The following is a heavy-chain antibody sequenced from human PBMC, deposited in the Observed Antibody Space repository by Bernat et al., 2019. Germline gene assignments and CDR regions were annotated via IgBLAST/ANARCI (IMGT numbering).Heavy chain of an antibody. J-gene: IGHJ3*02. V-gene: IGHV3-73*02. Sequence: EVQLVESGGGLVQPGGSLKLSCAASGFTFSGSAMHWVRQASGKGLEWVGRIRSKANSYATAYAASVKGRSTISRYDSKTTAYLQMNSLKTEDTAVYYCTGIVVVTAERYSGAFDIWGQGTMVTVSS. CDR3: TGIVVVTAERYSGAFDI. CDR2: IRSKANSYAT. CDR1: GFTFSGSA. D-gene: IGHD2-21*02.